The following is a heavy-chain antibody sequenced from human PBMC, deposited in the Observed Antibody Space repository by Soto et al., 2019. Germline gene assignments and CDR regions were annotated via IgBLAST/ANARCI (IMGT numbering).Heavy chain of an antibody. V-gene: IGHV1-18*01. CDR3: ATARTRLRPRDDAFDV. J-gene: IGHJ3*01. CDR1: GYTFTSYG. CDR2: ISTYNDDT. D-gene: IGHD4-17*01. Sequence: QVQLVQSGAEVKKPGASVKVSCKASGYTFTSYGVSWVRQAPGQGLEWMGWISTYNDDTNYAQKLQGRVTMTTDTSPSTAFMELRSLRSDDTAVYYCATARTRLRPRDDAFDVWGQGTMVSVS.